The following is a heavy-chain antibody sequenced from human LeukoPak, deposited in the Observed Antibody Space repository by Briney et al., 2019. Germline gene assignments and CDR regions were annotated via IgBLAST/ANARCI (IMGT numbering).Heavy chain of an antibody. CDR3: ARGQNYYYDSSGYFDY. J-gene: IGHJ4*02. D-gene: IGHD3-22*01. Sequence: SETLSLTCAVYGGSFSGYYWSWIRQPPGKGLEWIGEINHSGSTNYSPSLKSRVTISVDTSKNQFSLKLSSVTAADTAVYYCARGQNYYYDSSGYFDYWGQGTLVTVSS. CDR1: GGSFSGYY. V-gene: IGHV4-34*01. CDR2: INHSGST.